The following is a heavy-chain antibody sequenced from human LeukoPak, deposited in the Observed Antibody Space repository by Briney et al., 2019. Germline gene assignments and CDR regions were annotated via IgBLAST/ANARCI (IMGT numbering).Heavy chain of an antibody. CDR3: ARYNWNDVGAFDI. D-gene: IGHD1-1*01. V-gene: IGHV4-38-2*02. CDR1: GYSISSGYY. Sequence: SETLSLTCTVSGYSISSGYYWGWIRQPPGKGLEWIGSIYHSGSTYYNPSLKSRVTISADTSKNQFSLKLSSVTAADTAVYYCARYNWNDVGAFDIWGQGTMVTVSS. J-gene: IGHJ3*02. CDR2: IYHSGST.